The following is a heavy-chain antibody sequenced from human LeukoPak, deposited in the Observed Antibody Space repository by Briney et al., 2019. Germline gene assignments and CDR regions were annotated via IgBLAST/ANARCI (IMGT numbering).Heavy chain of an antibody. CDR3: ARDDHSNFRFEY. J-gene: IGHJ4*02. Sequence: GGSLRLSCAASGFTVSSHYMSWVRQAPGKGLEWVSVIYSGGSTYYADSVKGRFTISRDNSKNTLYLQMNSLRAEDTAVYYCARDDHSNFRFEYWGQGTLVTVPS. CDR1: GFTVSSHY. V-gene: IGHV3-66*01. D-gene: IGHD4-11*01. CDR2: IYSGGST.